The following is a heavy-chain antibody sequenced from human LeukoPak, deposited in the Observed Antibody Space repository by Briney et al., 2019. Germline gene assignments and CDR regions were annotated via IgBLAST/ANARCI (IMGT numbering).Heavy chain of an antibody. V-gene: IGHV3-7*01. J-gene: IGHJ4*02. D-gene: IGHD3-16*01. Sequence: GGSLRLSCAASGFTFSNYWMSWVRQAPGKGLEWVANIKRDGSGKYYVDSVKGRFTISRDNGKNSLDLQMNSLRVEDTAVYYCARDGDYFDYWGQGTPVTVSS. CDR3: ARDGDYFDY. CDR1: GFTFSNYW. CDR2: IKRDGSGK.